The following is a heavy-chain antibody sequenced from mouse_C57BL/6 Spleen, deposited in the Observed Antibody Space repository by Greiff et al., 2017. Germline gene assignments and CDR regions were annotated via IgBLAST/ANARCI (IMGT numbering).Heavy chain of an antibody. CDR2: FYPGSGSI. CDR1: GYTFTEYT. Sequence: VQLQESGAELVKPGASVKLSCKASGYTFTEYTIHWVKQRSGQGLEWIGWFYPGSGSIKYNEKFKDKATLTADKSSSTVYMGLSRLTSEDSAVYFCARHEDYYSNYEAWFAYWGQGTLVTVSA. CDR3: ARHEDYYSNYEAWFAY. J-gene: IGHJ3*01. V-gene: IGHV1-62-2*01. D-gene: IGHD2-5*01.